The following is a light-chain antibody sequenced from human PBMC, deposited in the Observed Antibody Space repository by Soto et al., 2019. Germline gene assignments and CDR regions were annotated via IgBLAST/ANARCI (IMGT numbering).Light chain of an antibody. J-gene: IGKJ4*01. CDR3: QQSYSTPPT. Sequence: DIQMTQSPLSLSASVGDRVTITCRTSQSISNYLNWYQQKPGKAPKLLIYAASSLQSGVPSKFSGSRPGTDFTLTISSLQPEDFAPYYCQQSYSTPPTFGGGTKVEIK. V-gene: IGKV1-39*01. CDR2: AAS. CDR1: QSISNY.